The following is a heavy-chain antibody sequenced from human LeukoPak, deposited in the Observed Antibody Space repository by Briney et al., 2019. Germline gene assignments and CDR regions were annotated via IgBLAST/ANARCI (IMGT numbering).Heavy chain of an antibody. CDR2: IYHSGST. J-gene: IGHJ4*02. Sequence: SETLSLTCTVSGGSISSGGYYWSWIRQPPGKGLEWIGYIYHSGSTYYNPSLKSRVTISVDRSKNQFSLKLSSVTAADTAVYYCARTPLVDYWGQGTLVTVSS. D-gene: IGHD2-8*02. V-gene: IGHV4-30-2*01. CDR1: GGSISSGGYY. CDR3: ARTPLVDY.